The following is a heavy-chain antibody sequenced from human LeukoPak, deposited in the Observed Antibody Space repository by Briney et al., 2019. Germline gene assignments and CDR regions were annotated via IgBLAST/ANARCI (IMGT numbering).Heavy chain of an antibody. CDR3: ARVSSSWYQDWYFDL. Sequence: SETLSLTCTVSGGSISSYYWSWIRQPAGKGLEWIGRIFTSESPTYNPSLKSRVAMSLDTSKNQFSLKLSSVTAADTAVYYCARVSSSWYQDWYFDLWGRGTLVTVSS. J-gene: IGHJ2*01. V-gene: IGHV4-4*07. CDR2: IFTSESP. D-gene: IGHD6-13*01. CDR1: GGSISSYY.